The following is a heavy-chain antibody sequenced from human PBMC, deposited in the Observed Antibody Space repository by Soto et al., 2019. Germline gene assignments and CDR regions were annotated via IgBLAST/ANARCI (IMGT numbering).Heavy chain of an antibody. V-gene: IGHV4-59*08. J-gene: IGHJ4*02. CDR1: GPSMRNYY. D-gene: IGHD3-3*01. Sequence: PATQSLTCTVSGPSMRNYYWSWIRQPPWKGLEWIGLSYYSGSTNYNPSLNTRVTISVDTSKTQFSLKLSSVTAVDTAVYYCASTIFGVVIPYYFDYGGQGTLVTVSS. CDR2: SYYSGST. CDR3: ASTIFGVVIPYYFDY.